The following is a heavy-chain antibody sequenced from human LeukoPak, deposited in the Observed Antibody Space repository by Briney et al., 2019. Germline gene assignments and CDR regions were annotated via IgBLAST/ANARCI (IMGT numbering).Heavy chain of an antibody. CDR2: IIPIFGTA. Sequence: ASVKVSCKASGGTFSSYAISWVRQAPGQGLEWMGGIIPIFGTANYAQKFQGRVTITADKSTSTAYMELSSLRSEDTAVYYCARSGRGTYYYFDLWGQGTLVTVSS. D-gene: IGHD5-12*01. J-gene: IGHJ4*02. CDR1: GGTFSSYA. V-gene: IGHV1-69*06. CDR3: ARSGRGTYYYFDL.